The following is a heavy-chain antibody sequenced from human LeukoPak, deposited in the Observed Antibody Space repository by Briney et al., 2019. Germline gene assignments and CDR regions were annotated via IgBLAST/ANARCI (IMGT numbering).Heavy chain of an antibody. CDR2: IYSSGST. CDR3: ARGAPLKCANCHASPFDY. V-gene: IGHV4-4*02. J-gene: IGHJ4*02. Sequence: SGTLSLTCAVSGGSISSSNWWSWVRRPPGKGLEWIGSIYSSGSTFYNPSLKSRVTISVDTSKKQFSVKMSSVTAADTAVYYCARGAPLKCANCHASPFDYWGQGTLVTVSS. D-gene: IGHD2-2*01. CDR1: GGSISSSNW.